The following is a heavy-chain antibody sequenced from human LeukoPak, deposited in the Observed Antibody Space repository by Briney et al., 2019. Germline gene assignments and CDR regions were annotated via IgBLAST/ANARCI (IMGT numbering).Heavy chain of an antibody. CDR2: IIPILGIA. J-gene: IGHJ6*02. CDR1: GGTFSSYA. D-gene: IGHD2-15*01. V-gene: IGHV1-69*04. CDR3: ARDEDKNYYYYYGMDV. Sequence: ASVKVSCKASGGTFSSYAISGVRQAPGQGLEWMGRIIPILGIANYAQKFQGRVTITADKSTSTAYMELSSLRSEDTAVYYCARDEDKNYYYYYGMDVWGQGTTVTVSS.